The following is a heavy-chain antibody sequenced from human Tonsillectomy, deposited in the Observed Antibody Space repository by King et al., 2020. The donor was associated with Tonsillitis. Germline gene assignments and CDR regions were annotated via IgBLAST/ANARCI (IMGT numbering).Heavy chain of an antibody. J-gene: IGHJ6*03. CDR3: ARGPYSSFHYYYMDV. CDR1: GGSFSGYY. D-gene: IGHD6-19*01. V-gene: IGHV4-34*01. Sequence: VQLQQWGAGLLKPSEPLSLTCAVYGGSFSGYYWGWLRQSPGKGLEGIGEINHSGSTNNNPSPKSRVTKSVDTSKNQVSLKLSSVTAADTAVYYCARGPYSSFHYYYMDVWGTGTTVTVSS. CDR2: INHSGST.